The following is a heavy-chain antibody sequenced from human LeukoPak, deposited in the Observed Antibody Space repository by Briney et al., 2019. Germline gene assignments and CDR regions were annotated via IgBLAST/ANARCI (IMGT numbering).Heavy chain of an antibody. Sequence: GGSLRLSCAASGFTFSDYAMHWVRQAPGKGLEWVAVIGYDGSNKYDADSVKGRFTISRDNSKNMMYLQMNSLRVEDTAVYYCARDRFMVRGVMVGTFDLWGQGTMVTVSS. D-gene: IGHD3-10*01. CDR1: GFTFSDYA. V-gene: IGHV3-33*01. J-gene: IGHJ3*01. CDR3: ARDRFMVRGVMVGTFDL. CDR2: IGYDGSNK.